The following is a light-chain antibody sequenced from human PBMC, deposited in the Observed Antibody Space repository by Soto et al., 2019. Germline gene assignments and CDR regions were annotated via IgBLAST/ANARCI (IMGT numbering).Light chain of an antibody. Sequence: DIPMTQSPSTLSASVGDRITITCRASQNISTWLAWYQQKPGRAPKFLIYEASSLQSGVPSRFSGSGSGTDFSLTISSLQPDDFATYYCQQYNGDSRTFGQGTKVEI. J-gene: IGKJ1*01. CDR2: EAS. CDR1: QNISTW. CDR3: QQYNGDSRT. V-gene: IGKV1-5*03.